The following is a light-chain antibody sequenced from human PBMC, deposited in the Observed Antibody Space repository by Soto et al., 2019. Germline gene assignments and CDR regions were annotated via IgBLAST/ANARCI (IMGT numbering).Light chain of an antibody. J-gene: IGLJ1*01. CDR1: SSDIGTYNY. CDR3: SSYGGINNSNYV. V-gene: IGLV2-8*01. CDR2: EVT. Sequence: QSALTQPPSASGSPGQSVTISCTGTSSDIGTYNYVSWYQQHPGKAPKLIISEVTKRPSGVPDRFSGSKSGNTASLTVSGLQPEDEADYYCSSYGGINNSNYVSGTGTKVTVL.